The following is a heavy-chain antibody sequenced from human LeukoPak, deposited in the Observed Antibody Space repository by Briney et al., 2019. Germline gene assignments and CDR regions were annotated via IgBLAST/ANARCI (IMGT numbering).Heavy chain of an antibody. D-gene: IGHD2-21*02. V-gene: IGHV3-64*01. CDR1: GFTFSNAW. Sequence: GGSLRLSCAASGFTFSNAWMSWVRQAPGKGLEYVSAITANGGRTYYANSFTGRFTISRDNSKSTLYLQMGSLRTEDMAVYYCARGRLVVTALDYWGQGTLVTVSS. CDR2: ITANGGRT. J-gene: IGHJ4*02. CDR3: ARGRLVVTALDY.